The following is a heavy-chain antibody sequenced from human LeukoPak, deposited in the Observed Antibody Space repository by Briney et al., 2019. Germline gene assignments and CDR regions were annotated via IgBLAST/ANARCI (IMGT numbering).Heavy chain of an antibody. J-gene: IGHJ5*02. CDR2: INHSGST. CDR3: ARGHYSRYFDWLSPNNWFDP. CDR1: GGSFSGYY. D-gene: IGHD3-9*01. V-gene: IGHV4-34*01. Sequence: SETLSLTCAVYGGSFSGYYWSWIRQPPGKGLEWIGEINHSGSTNYNPSLRSQVTISVDTSKNQFSLKLSSVTAADTAVYYCARGHYSRYFDWLSPNNWFDPWGQGTLVTVSS.